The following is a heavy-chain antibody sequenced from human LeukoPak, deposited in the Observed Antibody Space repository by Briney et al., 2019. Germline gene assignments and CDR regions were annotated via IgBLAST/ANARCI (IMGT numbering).Heavy chain of an antibody. D-gene: IGHD2-15*01. CDR1: GFTFSDYY. J-gene: IGHJ4*02. Sequence: GGSLRLSCAASGFTFSDYYMSWIRRAPGKGLEVVSYISRSGSTIYYTATEKGRFTMSRENDKNSLYLQMNSLRAKDTAVYYCARDFCSGGSCYYDYWGKGTLVTVSS. CDR3: ARDFCSGGSCYYDY. V-gene: IGHV3-11*04. CDR2: ISRSGSTI.